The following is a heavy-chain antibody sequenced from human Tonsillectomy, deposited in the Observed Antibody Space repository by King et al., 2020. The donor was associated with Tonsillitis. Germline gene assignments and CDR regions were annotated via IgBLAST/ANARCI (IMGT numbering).Heavy chain of an antibody. J-gene: IGHJ4*02. Sequence: VQLVESGGGLVQPGGSLRLSCAASGFIFMDDYMDWVRQAPGKGLEWVGRTKNKASSFVTEYAASVEGRFTISRDNSNHSLFLLMNSLKAEDTAVYYCVSHLAGHPNWGRGTLVTVSS. D-gene: IGHD6-19*01. CDR3: VSHLAGHPN. V-gene: IGHV3-72*01. CDR2: TKNKASSFVT. CDR1: GFIFMDDY.